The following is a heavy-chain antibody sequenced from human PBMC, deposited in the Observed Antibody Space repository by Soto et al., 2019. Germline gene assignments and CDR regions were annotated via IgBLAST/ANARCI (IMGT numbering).Heavy chain of an antibody. CDR1: GYTFTSYA. V-gene: IGHV1-3*01. Sequence: ASVKVSCKASGYTFTSYAMHWVRQAPGQRLEWMGWINAGNGNTKYSQKFQGRVTITRDTSASTAYMELSSLRSEDTAVYYCARVPRYSSSWFYYFDYWGQGTLFTVSS. J-gene: IGHJ4*02. D-gene: IGHD6-13*01. CDR2: INAGNGNT. CDR3: ARVPRYSSSWFYYFDY.